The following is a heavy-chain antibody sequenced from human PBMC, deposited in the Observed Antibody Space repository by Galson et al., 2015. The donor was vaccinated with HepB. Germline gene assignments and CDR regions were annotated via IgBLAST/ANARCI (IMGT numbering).Heavy chain of an antibody. CDR3: ANTGSSSPYYYYGMDV. Sequence: SLRLSCAASGFTFSSYAMSWGRQAPGKGLEWVSAISGRGGSTYYADSVKGRFTISRDNSKNTLYLQMNSLRAEDTAVYYCANTGSSSPYYYYGMDVWGQGTTVTVSS. D-gene: IGHD6-6*01. CDR1: GFTFSSYA. V-gene: IGHV3-23*01. CDR2: ISGRGGST. J-gene: IGHJ6*02.